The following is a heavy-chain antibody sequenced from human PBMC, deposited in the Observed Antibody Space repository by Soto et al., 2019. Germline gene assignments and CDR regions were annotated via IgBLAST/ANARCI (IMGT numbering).Heavy chain of an antibody. CDR3: AREVDYGDYPWGIDY. CDR2: IWYDGSNK. CDR1: GFTFNTLA. J-gene: IGHJ4*02. V-gene: IGHV3-33*01. Sequence: QVQLVESGGGVVQPGRSLRLSCAASGFTFNTLAMHWVRQAPGNGLEWVALIWYDGSNKYYVDSVKGRFTISRDNSQNTVYLQMNSLGADDTAIYYCAREVDYGDYPWGIDYWGQGTLVTVSS. D-gene: IGHD4-17*01.